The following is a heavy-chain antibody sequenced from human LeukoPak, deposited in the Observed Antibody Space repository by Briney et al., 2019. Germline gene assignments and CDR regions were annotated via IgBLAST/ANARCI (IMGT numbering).Heavy chain of an antibody. CDR3: AKDSITMIVPRDY. Sequence: GGSLRLSCAASGFTFSSYAMSWVRQAPGKGLEWVSAIGGSGGSTYYADSVKGRFTISRDNSKNTLYLQMNSLRAEDTALYYCAKDSITMIVPRDYWGQGTLVTVSS. V-gene: IGHV3-23*01. CDR1: GFTFSSYA. D-gene: IGHD3-22*01. J-gene: IGHJ4*02. CDR2: IGGSGGST.